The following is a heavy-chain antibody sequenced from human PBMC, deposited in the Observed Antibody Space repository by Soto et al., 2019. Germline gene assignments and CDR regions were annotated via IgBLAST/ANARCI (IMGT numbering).Heavy chain of an antibody. CDR1: GFTFSSYA. Sequence: EVQLLESGGGLVQPGGSLRLSCAASGFTFSSYALNWVRQAPGKGLEWVSVISGSGDNTYYADSVKGRFTISRDTPKNTLYLQMNSLRAEDTAVYYCAKDLGTDDFWSAYYTYYYMDVWGKGTTVTVSS. V-gene: IGHV3-23*01. CDR3: AKDLGTDDFWSAYYTYYYMDV. CDR2: ISGSGDNT. J-gene: IGHJ6*03. D-gene: IGHD3-3*01.